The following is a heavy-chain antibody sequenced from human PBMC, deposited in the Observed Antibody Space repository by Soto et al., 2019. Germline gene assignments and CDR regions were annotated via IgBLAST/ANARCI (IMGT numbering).Heavy chain of an antibody. CDR3: ASTSGYDYSDYYMDV. Sequence: QVQLVQSGAEVKKPGSSVKVSCKASGGTFSSYTISWVRQAPGQGLEWMGRTIPILGIANYAQKFQGRVTITADKSTSTAYMELSSLRSEDTAVYYCASTSGYDYSDYYMDVWGKGTTVTVSS. J-gene: IGHJ6*03. CDR1: GGTFSSYT. CDR2: TIPILGIA. D-gene: IGHD5-12*01. V-gene: IGHV1-69*02.